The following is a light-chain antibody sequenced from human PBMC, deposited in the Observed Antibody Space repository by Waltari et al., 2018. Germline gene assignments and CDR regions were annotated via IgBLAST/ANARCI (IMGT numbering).Light chain of an antibody. CDR1: QDISNY. Sequence: DIQMTQSPSSLSASVGDRVTITCQASQDISNYLNWYQQKPGQAPKLLIYDASNMETGIPSRFSGSGAGTEFTLTISSLQSEDFAVYYCQQYNNWPLTFGGGTKVEIK. CDR3: QQYNNWPLT. V-gene: IGKV1-33*01. CDR2: DAS. J-gene: IGKJ4*01.